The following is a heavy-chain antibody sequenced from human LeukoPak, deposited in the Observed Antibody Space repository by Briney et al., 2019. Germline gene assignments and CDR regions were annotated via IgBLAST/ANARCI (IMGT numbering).Heavy chain of an antibody. CDR1: GYTFTDYY. CDR2: INPNSGGT. D-gene: IGHD3-22*01. V-gene: IGHV1-2*02. CDR3: AREYYDSSAYNQEAIDY. J-gene: IGHJ4*02. Sequence: ASVKVSCKASGYTFTDYYMHWVRQAPGQGLEWLGWINPNSGGTNYAQKFQGRVTMTRDTSISTPYMELSRLRSDDTAVYYCAREYYDSSAYNQEAIDYWGQGTLVTVSS.